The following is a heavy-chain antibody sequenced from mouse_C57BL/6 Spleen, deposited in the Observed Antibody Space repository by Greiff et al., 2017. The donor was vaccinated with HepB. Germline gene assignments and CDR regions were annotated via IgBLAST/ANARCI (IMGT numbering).Heavy chain of an antibody. CDR3: TSLPRGY. V-gene: IGHV14-4*01. J-gene: IGHJ2*01. CDR2: IDPENGDT. Sequence: EVQLQQSGAELVRPGASVKLSCTASGFNIKDDYMHWVKQRPEQGLEWIGWIDPENGDTEYASKFQGKATITADTSSNTAYLQLSSLTTEDTAVYYCTSLPRGYWGQGTTLTVSS. CDR1: GFNIKDDY.